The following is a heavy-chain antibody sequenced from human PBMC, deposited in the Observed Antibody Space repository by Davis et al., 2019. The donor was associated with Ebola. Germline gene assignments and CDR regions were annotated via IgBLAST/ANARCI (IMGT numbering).Heavy chain of an antibody. J-gene: IGHJ1*01. CDR2: ISAYNGNT. V-gene: IGHV1-18*04. D-gene: IGHD2-2*02. Sequence: AASVKVSCKASGYTFTSYGISWVRQAPGQGLEWMGWISAYNGNTNYAQKLQGRVTMTTDTSTSTAYMELRSLRSDDTAVYYCARDCPSSTSCYRASSDWGRGTLVTVSS. CDR3: ARDCPSSTSCYRASSD. CDR1: GYTFTSYG.